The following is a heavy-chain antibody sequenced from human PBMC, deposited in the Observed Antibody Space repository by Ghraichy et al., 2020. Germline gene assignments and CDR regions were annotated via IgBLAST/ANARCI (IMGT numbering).Heavy chain of an antibody. D-gene: IGHD6-13*01. CDR1: GYSLTRYY. J-gene: IGHJ4*02. Sequence: ASVKVSCKTSGYSLTRYYMHWVRQAPGQGLDWMGVIDPSGGSTTYAQKFRGRVTMTKDTSTSTVYMEVSSLKYEDTAVYFCARGGAAAAGTALPYWGQGTLVTVSS. V-gene: IGHV1-46*01. CDR3: ARGGAAAAGTALPY. CDR2: IDPSGGST.